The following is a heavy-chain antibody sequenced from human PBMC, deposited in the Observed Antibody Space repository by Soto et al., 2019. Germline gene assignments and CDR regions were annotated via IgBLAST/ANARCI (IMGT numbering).Heavy chain of an antibody. D-gene: IGHD1-26*01. J-gene: IGHJ4*02. CDR2: INAYNGNT. V-gene: IGHV1-18*01. CDR1: GYRFTSYG. CDR3: ARGEDPIVGALVDY. Sequence: GASVKVSCKAFGYRFTSYGIGWARKAPGQGLEWMGWINAYNGNTNYAQKFQGRVTITADESTSTAYMELSSLRSEDTAVYYCARGEDPIVGALVDYWGQGTLVTVSS.